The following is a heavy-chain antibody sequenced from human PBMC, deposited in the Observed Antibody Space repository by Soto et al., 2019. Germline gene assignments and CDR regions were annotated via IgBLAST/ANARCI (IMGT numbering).Heavy chain of an antibody. CDR1: GFTFSDYY. J-gene: IGHJ3*02. D-gene: IGHD6-6*01. V-gene: IGHV3-11*01. Sequence: GGSLRLSCAASGFTFSDYYMSWIRQAPGKGLEWVSYISSSGSTIYYADSVKGRFTISRDNAKNSLYLQMNSLRAEDTAVYYCAREVEYSSSSLFRAERRDAFDIWGQGTMVTVSS. CDR2: ISSSGSTI. CDR3: AREVEYSSSSLFRAERRDAFDI.